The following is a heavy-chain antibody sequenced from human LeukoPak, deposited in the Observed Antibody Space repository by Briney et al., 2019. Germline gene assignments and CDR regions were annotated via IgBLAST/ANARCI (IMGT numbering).Heavy chain of an antibody. V-gene: IGHV5-51*01. CDR1: GYSFTSYW. CDR2: IYPDDSDT. Sequence: HGESLKISCKGSGYSFTSYWIGWVRQMPGKGLEWMGIIYPDDSDTKYSPSFQGQVTISADKSISTAYLQWSSLKASDTAMYYCARLAFCTNAVCFSNYYYSMDVWGRGTTVTVSS. J-gene: IGHJ6*03. CDR3: ARLAFCTNAVCFSNYYYSMDV. D-gene: IGHD2-8*01.